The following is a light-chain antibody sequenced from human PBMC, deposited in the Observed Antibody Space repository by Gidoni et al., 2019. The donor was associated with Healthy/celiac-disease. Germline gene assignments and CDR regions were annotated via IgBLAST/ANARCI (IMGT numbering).Light chain of an antibody. J-gene: IGKJ1*01. CDR2: GAS. Sequence: IVLTLSPGPLSLSPGERATLSCRASQSVSSSYLAWYQQKPGQAPRLLIYGASSRATGIPDRFSGSGSGTDFTLTISRLGPEDFAVYYCQQYGSSPPWTFGQGTKVEIK. V-gene: IGKV3-20*01. CDR3: QQYGSSPPWT. CDR1: QSVSSSY.